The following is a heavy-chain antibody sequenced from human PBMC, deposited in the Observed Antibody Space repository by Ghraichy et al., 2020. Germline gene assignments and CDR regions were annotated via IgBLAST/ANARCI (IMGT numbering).Heavy chain of an antibody. CDR1: GFSFAGYA. Sequence: GGSLRLSCAASGFSFAGYAMNWVRQTPGRGLEWVSGISGSGASVYYPDSVKDRFSISRDNSNHIVFLRIDGLRAEDTGVYYCAKIPRFNPYYSYIDVWGIGTTVIVSS. V-gene: IGHV3-23*01. J-gene: IGHJ6*03. CDR3: AKIPRFNPYYSYIDV. D-gene: IGHD2-21*01. CDR2: ISGSGASV.